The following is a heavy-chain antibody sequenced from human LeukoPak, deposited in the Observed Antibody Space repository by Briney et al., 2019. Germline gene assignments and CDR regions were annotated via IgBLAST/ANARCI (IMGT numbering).Heavy chain of an antibody. D-gene: IGHD4-23*01. CDR2: MYYSGST. Sequence: PSETLSLTCTVSGGSMSRYYWSWIRQPPGKGLEWIGYMYYSGSTKYNPSLKSRVTISVDTSKNQFSLKLSSVTAADTAVYYCARGRNSAYGGNDYYYYGMDVWGQGTTVTVSS. J-gene: IGHJ6*02. V-gene: IGHV4-59*12. CDR1: GGSMSRYY. CDR3: ARGRNSAYGGNDYYYYGMDV.